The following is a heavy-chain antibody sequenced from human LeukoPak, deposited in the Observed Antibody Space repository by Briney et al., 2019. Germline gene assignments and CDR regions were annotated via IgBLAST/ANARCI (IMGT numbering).Heavy chain of an antibody. Sequence: GGPLRLSCAASGFTFSTYAMSWVRQAPGKGLEWVSVIGGSGGSTYYADSVKGRFTISRDNSKNTLYLQMNSLRAEDTAVYYCAKSSLVTTPLYYFDYWGQGTLVTVSS. CDR1: GFTFSTYA. D-gene: IGHD4-17*01. J-gene: IGHJ4*02. CDR3: AKSSLVTTPLYYFDY. CDR2: IGGSGGST. V-gene: IGHV3-23*01.